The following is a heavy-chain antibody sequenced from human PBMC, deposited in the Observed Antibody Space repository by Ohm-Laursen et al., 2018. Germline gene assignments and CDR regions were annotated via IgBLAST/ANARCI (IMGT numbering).Heavy chain of an antibody. CDR1: GFTFSSYG. V-gene: IGHV3-33*01. CDR2: IWYDGSNK. J-gene: IGHJ4*02. CDR3: AREDTAMVTLNWGCDY. Sequence: SLRLSCTASGFTFSSYGMHWVRQAPGKGLEWVAVIWYDGSNKYYADSVKGRFTISRDNSKNTLYLQMNSLRAEDTAVYYCAREDTAMVTLNWGCDYWGQGTLVTVSS. D-gene: IGHD5-18*01.